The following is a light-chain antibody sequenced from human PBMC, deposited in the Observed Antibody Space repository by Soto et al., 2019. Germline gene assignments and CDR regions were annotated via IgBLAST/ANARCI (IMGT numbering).Light chain of an antibody. Sequence: QSALTQPASVSDSPGQSITISCTGTSSDVGGSNFVSWYQQHPGKPPKLIIYDVANRPSGVSNRFSGSKSGSTASLAITGLQAEDEADYYCQSYDSSLSGSVFGGGTKVTVL. CDR2: DVA. CDR3: QSYDSSLSGSV. V-gene: IGLV2-14*03. J-gene: IGLJ2*01. CDR1: SSDVGGSNF.